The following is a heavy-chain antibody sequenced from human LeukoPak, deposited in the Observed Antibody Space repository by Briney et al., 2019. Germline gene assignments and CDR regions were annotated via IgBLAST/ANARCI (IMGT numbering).Heavy chain of an antibody. Sequence: GASVKVSCKASGYTFTGYYMHWVRQAPGQGLEWMGWINPNSGGTNYAQKFQGRVTMTRDTSISTAYMELSRLRSEDTAVYYCATDDYSNFSGWFDPWGQGTLVTVSS. V-gene: IGHV1-2*02. CDR2: INPNSGGT. CDR3: ATDDYSNFSGWFDP. J-gene: IGHJ5*02. CDR1: GYTFTGYY. D-gene: IGHD4-11*01.